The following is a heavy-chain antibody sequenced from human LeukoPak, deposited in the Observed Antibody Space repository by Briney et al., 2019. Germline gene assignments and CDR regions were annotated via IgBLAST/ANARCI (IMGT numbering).Heavy chain of an antibody. CDR1: GGFITSDNYY. CDR2: IYASGNT. V-gene: IGHV4-61*02. Sequence: SETLSLTCTVSGGFITSDNYYWSWIRQPAGKGLEWIGRIYASGNTNYNPSLKSRITISVDTSKNQFSLKLSSVTAADTAVYYCARDFDSPMAFDIWGQGSMVSVSS. D-gene: IGHD3-9*01. J-gene: IGHJ3*02. CDR3: ARDFDSPMAFDI.